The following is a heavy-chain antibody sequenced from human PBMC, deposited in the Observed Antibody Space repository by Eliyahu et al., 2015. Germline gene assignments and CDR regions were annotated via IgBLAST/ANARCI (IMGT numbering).Heavy chain of an antibody. D-gene: IGHD6-13*01. CDR3: AKSIAPAGYHLDY. Sequence: QVQLVESGGGVIPPGKSLRLSCAXSXFSFSNYGMHWVRQAPGKGLGWVAIITYDGVNTDYGNSVKGRFTISRDNSKNTLSLQMNSLRADDTAVYYCAKSIAPAGYHLDYWGQGTLVTVSS. J-gene: IGHJ4*02. V-gene: IGHV3-30*18. CDR2: ITYDGVNT. CDR1: XFSFSNYG.